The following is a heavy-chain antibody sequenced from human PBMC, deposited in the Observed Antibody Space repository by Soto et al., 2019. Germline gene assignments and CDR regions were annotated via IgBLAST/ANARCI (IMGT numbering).Heavy chain of an antibody. CDR1: GFPFSSYV. Sequence: VQLLESGGGLVQRGGSLRLSCAASGFPFSSYVMSWVRQAPGKGLEWDSGISGGGSNTFYADSVKGRFTISRDNSKNTLLLQMNSLGAEDTAVYYCAKDSNKYSSSFRGRYFDYWGQGIGVTVSS. J-gene: IGHJ4*02. CDR3: AKDSNKYSSSFRGRYFDY. V-gene: IGHV3-23*01. CDR2: ISGGGSNT. D-gene: IGHD4-4*01.